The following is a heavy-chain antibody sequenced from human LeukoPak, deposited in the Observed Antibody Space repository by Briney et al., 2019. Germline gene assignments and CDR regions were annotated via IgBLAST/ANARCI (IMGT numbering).Heavy chain of an antibody. D-gene: IGHD6-19*01. CDR2: INSDGSST. Sequence: GGPLRLSCAASGFTFSSYWMHWVRHAPGKGLVWVSRINSDGSSTSYADSVKGRFTISRDNAKNTLYLQMNSLRAEDTAVYYCARVVAVAAKDYWGQGTLVTVSS. CDR3: ARVVAVAAKDY. CDR1: GFTFSSYW. J-gene: IGHJ4*02. V-gene: IGHV3-74*01.